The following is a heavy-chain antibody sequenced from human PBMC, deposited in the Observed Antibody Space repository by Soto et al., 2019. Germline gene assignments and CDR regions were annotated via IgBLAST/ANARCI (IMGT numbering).Heavy chain of an antibody. CDR2: ISYDGSNK. D-gene: IGHD1-26*01. V-gene: IGHV3-30-3*01. J-gene: IGHJ4*02. CDR3: ARARENSPRSYYFDY. Sequence: QVQLVESGGGVVQPGRSLRLSCAASGFTFSSYAMHWVRQAPGKGLEWVAVISYDGSNKYYADSVKGRFTISRDNSKNTLYLQMNSLRAEDTAVYYCARARENSPRSYYFDYWGQGTLVTVSS. CDR1: GFTFSSYA.